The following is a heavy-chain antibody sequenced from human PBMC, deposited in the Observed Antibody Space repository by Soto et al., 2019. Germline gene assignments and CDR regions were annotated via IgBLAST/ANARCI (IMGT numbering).Heavy chain of an antibody. J-gene: IGHJ6*02. CDR3: ARDGRRPISGGQVGMDV. V-gene: IGHV4-30-4*01. CDR1: GGSISSGDYY. D-gene: IGHD3-16*01. CDR2: IYYSGST. Sequence: QVQLQESGPGLVKPSQTLSLTCTVSGGSISSGDYYWSWIRQPPGKGLEWIGYIYYSGSTYYNPALKSRVTISVDTSKNQFSLKLSSVTAADTAVYYCARDGRRPISGGQVGMDVWGQGTTVTVSS.